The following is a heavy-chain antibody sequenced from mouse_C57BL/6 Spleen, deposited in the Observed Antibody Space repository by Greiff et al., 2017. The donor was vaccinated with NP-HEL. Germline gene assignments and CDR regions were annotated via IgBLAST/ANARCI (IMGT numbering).Heavy chain of an antibody. Sequence: VQLQQSGAELARPGASVKLSCKASGYTFTSYGISWVKQSNGQGLEWIGEIYPRSGNTYYNEKFKGKATLTADKSSSTAYMELRSLTSEDSAVYFCARIGYYCGSSSYWYFDVWGTGTTVTVSS. CDR1: GYTFTSYG. V-gene: IGHV1-81*01. J-gene: IGHJ1*03. CDR3: ARIGYYCGSSSYWYFDV. D-gene: IGHD1-1*01. CDR2: IYPRSGNT.